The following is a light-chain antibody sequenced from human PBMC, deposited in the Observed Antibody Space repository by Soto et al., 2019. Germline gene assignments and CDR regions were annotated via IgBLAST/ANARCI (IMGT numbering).Light chain of an antibody. CDR3: CSYAGSTKV. CDR1: SSDVGSYNL. CDR2: EVS. V-gene: IGLV2-23*02. J-gene: IGLJ2*01. Sequence: QSVLTQPASVSGSPGQSITISCTGTSSDVGSYNLVSWYQQHPGKAPKLMIYEVSKRPSGVSTRFSGSKSGNTASLTISGLQPEDEADYYRCSYAGSTKVFGGGTKLTVL.